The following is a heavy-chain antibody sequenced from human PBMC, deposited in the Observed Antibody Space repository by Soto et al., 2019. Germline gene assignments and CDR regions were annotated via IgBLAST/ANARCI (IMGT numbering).Heavy chain of an antibody. V-gene: IGHV3-23*01. CDR1: GFTFSSYA. Sequence: EVQLLESGGGLVQPGGSLRLSCAASGFTFSSYAMSWVRQAPGKGLEWVSAISGSGGSTYYADSVKGRFTISRDNSKNTLYLQMNSLSAEDTAVYYCAKRRQGVVVAATPFDYWGQGTLVTVSS. D-gene: IGHD2-15*01. CDR2: ISGSGGST. CDR3: AKRRQGVVVAATPFDY. J-gene: IGHJ4*02.